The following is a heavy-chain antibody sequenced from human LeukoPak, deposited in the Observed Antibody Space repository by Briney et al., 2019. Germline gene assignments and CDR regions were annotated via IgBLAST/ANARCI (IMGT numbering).Heavy chain of an antibody. CDR2: IRYDGSNK. V-gene: IGHV3-30*02. J-gene: IGHJ6*03. D-gene: IGHD3-9*01. CDR3: AKDHVRYFDWLTPYYMDV. CDR1: GFTFSSYG. Sequence: PGGSLRLSCAASGFTFSSYGMHWVRQAPGQGLEWVAFIRYDGSNKYYADSVKGRFTISRDNSKNTLYLQMNSLRAEDTAVYYCAKDHVRYFDWLTPYYMDVWGKGTTVTVSS.